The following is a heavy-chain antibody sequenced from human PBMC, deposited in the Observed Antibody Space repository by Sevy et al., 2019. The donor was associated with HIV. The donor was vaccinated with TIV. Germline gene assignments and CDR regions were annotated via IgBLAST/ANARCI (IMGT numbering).Heavy chain of an antibody. CDR2: IYYSGST. J-gene: IGHJ5*02. CDR1: GGSISSSSYY. CDR3: AGSPLTFFGVVIPAPGFGSVFSWFDP. V-gene: IGHV4-39*01. Sequence: SETLSLTCTVSGGSISSSSYYWGWIRQPPGKGLEWIGSIYYSGSTYYNPSLKSRVTISVDTSKNQFSLKVSSVTAAETVVYYCAGSPLTFFGVVIPAPGFGSVFSWFDPWGQGTLVTVSS. D-gene: IGHD3-3*01.